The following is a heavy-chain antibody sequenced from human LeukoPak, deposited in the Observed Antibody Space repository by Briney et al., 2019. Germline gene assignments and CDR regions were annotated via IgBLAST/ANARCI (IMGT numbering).Heavy chain of an antibody. Sequence: GASVKVSCKTSGYTFTVYYMHWVRQAPGQGLEWLGRTNPNSGDTNYPQNFQGRVTMTRDTSISTAYMELSSLRSDDTAVYYCVPRGDGGFDYWGQGTLVIVSS. V-gene: IGHV1-2*06. CDR1: GYTFTVYY. CDR2: TNPNSGDT. J-gene: IGHJ4*02. D-gene: IGHD3-16*01. CDR3: VPRGDGGFDY.